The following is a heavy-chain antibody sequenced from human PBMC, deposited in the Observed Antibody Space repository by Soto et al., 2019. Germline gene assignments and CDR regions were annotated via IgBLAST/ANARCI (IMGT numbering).Heavy chain of an antibody. CDR2: ISGSGGST. CDR1: GFTFSSYA. V-gene: IGHV3-23*01. CDR3: AKDPRVVVVPAVPDY. J-gene: IGHJ4*02. Sequence: GGSLRLSCAASGFTFSSYAMSWVRQAPGKGLELVSAISGSGGSTYYADSVKGRFTISRDNSKNTLYLQMNSLRAEDTAVYYCAKDPRVVVVPAVPDYWGQGTLVTVSS. D-gene: IGHD2-2*01.